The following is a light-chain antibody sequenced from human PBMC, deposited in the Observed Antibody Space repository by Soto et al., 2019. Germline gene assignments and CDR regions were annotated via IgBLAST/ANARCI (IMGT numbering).Light chain of an antibody. CDR1: SSDVGGYNY. V-gene: IGLV2-8*01. Sequence: QSVLTQPPSASGSPGQSVTISCTGTSSDVGGYNYVSWYQQHPGKAPKLMIYEVSKRPSGVPDRFSGSKSGNTASLTVSGLQAEDEADYYCSSYAGSTPYVFGTGTKVIVL. J-gene: IGLJ1*01. CDR3: SSYAGSTPYV. CDR2: EVS.